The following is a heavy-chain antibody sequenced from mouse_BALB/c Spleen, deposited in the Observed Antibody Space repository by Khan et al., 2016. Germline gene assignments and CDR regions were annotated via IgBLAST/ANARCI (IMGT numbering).Heavy chain of an antibody. J-gene: IGHJ3*01. CDR1: GYTFTSYV. CDR2: VNPYNGGT. V-gene: IGHV1S136*01. Sequence: VQLQQSGPELVKPGASVKMSCKASGYTFTSYVMQWVKQKPGQGLEWIGYVNPYNGGTNYNDKFKGKATLTSDKSSSTAYMELSGLTSEDSAVYYCTRDGGFPFAFWGLGTLVTVSA. CDR3: TRDGGFPFAF.